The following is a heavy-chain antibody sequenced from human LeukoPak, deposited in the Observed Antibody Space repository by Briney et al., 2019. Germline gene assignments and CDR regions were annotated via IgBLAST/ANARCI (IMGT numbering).Heavy chain of an antibody. J-gene: IGHJ4*02. CDR1: GSTFSSYS. CDR2: ISESSTSI. Sequence: PGGSLRLSCAASGSTFSSYSMNWVRQAPGKGLEWVSYISESSTSIYYADSVKGRFTISRDNAKNTLYLQMNSLRAEDTAVYYCARRLDYWGQGTLVTVSS. V-gene: IGHV3-48*01. CDR3: ARRLDY.